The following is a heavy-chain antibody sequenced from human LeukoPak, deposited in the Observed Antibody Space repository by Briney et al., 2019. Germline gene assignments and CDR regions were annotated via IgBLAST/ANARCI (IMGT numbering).Heavy chain of an antibody. CDR3: ARDRCGGDCFTPGYYGMDV. Sequence: ASVKVSCKASGGTFSSYAISWVRQAPGQGLEWMGRIIPILGIANYAQKFQGRVTITADKSTSTAYMELSSLRSEDTAVYYCARDRCGGDCFTPGYYGMDVWGQGTTVTVSS. CDR2: IIPILGIA. V-gene: IGHV1-69*04. J-gene: IGHJ6*02. CDR1: GGTFSSYA. D-gene: IGHD2-21*02.